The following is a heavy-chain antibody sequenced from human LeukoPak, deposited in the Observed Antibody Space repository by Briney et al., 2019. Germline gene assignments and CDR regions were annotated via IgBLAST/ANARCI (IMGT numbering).Heavy chain of an antibody. CDR2: IYYSGST. D-gene: IGHD6-13*01. CDR1: GGSISSYY. Sequence: SETLSLTCTVSGGSISSYYWSWIRQPPGKGLEWIGYIYYSGSTNYNPSLKSRVTISVDTSKNQFSLKLSSVTAADTAVYYCARVGPGSSWSSDYWGQGTLVTVSS. CDR3: ARVGPGSSWSSDY. V-gene: IGHV4-59*01. J-gene: IGHJ4*02.